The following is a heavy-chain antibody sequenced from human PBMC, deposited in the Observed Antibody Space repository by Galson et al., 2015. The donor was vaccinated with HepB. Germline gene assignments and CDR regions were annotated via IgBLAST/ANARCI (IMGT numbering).Heavy chain of an antibody. V-gene: IGHV2-5*02. CDR3: AHLKVTYYYDSSGYPLYEYFQH. J-gene: IGHJ1*01. Sequence: PALVKPTQTLTLTCTFSGFSLSTSGVGVGWIRQPPGKALEWLALIYWDDDKRYSPSLKSRLTITKDTSKNQVVLTMTNMDPVDTATYYCAHLKVTYYYDSSGYPLYEYFQHWGQGTLVTVSS. CDR2: IYWDDDK. D-gene: IGHD3-22*01. CDR1: GFSLSTSGVG.